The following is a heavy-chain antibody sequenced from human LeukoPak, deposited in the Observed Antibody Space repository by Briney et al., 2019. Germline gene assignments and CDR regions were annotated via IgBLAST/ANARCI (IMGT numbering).Heavy chain of an antibody. D-gene: IGHD3-22*01. Sequence: GGSLRLSCAASRFTFSSYAMSWVRQAPGKGLEWDSRISGGGSSTYYADSVKGRFTISRDNSKNTLYLQMNSLRAEDTAVYYCAKDYYDSSGYHPEYFQHWGQGTLVTVSS. CDR3: AKDYYDSSGYHPEYFQH. CDR1: RFTFSSYA. V-gene: IGHV3-23*01. J-gene: IGHJ1*01. CDR2: ISGGGSST.